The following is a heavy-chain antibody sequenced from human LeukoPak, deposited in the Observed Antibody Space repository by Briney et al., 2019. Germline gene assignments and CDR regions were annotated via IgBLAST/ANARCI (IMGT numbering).Heavy chain of an antibody. CDR2: IRYDGSRK. Sequence: QPGGSLRLSCAASEFTFSSYGMHWVRQAPGKGLEWVAFIRYDGSRKFYADSVKGRFTISRDNSKDMVSLQMNSLRAEDTAVYYCAREDYYGSGSYPHYYGMDVWGQGTTVTVSS. CDR1: EFTFSSYG. J-gene: IGHJ6*02. CDR3: AREDYYGSGSYPHYYGMDV. V-gene: IGHV3-30*02. D-gene: IGHD3-10*01.